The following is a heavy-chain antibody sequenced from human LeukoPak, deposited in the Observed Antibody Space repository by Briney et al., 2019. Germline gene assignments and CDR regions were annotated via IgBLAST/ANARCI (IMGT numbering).Heavy chain of an antibody. D-gene: IGHD3-22*01. CDR2: INQGGSEK. V-gene: IGHV3-7*03. CDR3: ARLAVPPGNRGWYYEQ. J-gene: IGHJ4*02. Sequence: GGSLRPSCAASGFIFRNYWMSRVRQGPGEGPEWVANINQGGSEKYYVDSVKGRFTISRDNAKNSLDLQMNSLRVEDTAIYYCARLAVPPGNRGWYYEQWGQGTLVTVSS. CDR1: GFIFRNYW.